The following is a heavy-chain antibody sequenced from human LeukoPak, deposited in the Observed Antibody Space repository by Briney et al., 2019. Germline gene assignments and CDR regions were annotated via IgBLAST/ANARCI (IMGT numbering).Heavy chain of an antibody. CDR3: ARGGTGYSSGWLRAFDI. J-gene: IGHJ3*02. CDR1: GYMFTTYY. CDR2: INPHSGGT. D-gene: IGHD6-19*01. V-gene: IGHV1-2*02. Sequence: GASVKVSCKTSGYMFTTYYPHWVRQAPGQGLEWMGWINPHSGGTNYAQKFQGRVTMTRDTSISTVYMELSSLRSDDTAVYYCARGGTGYSSGWLRAFDIWGQGTMVTASS.